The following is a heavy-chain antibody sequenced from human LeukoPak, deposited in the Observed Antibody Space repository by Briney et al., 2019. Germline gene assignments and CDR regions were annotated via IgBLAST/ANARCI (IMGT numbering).Heavy chain of an antibody. J-gene: IGHJ4*02. CDR2: IYSGGDT. V-gene: IGHV3-66*01. D-gene: IGHD1-26*01. CDR1: RFTASGHY. CDR3: AREEELRF. Sequence: GGSLRLSCAASRFTASGHYMSWVRQAPGKGLEWVSIIYSGGDTYYADSVKGRFAISRDYSKNTLYLQMNSRRVEDTTVYYCAREEELRFWGQGTLVTVSS.